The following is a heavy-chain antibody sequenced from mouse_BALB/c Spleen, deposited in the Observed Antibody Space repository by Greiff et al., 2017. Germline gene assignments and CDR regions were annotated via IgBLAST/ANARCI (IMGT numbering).Heavy chain of an antibody. V-gene: IGHV14-1*02. CDR2: IDPENGNT. J-gene: IGHJ2*01. CDR1: GFNIKDYY. CDR3: ARGGSSYYFDY. D-gene: IGHD1-1*01. Sequence: EVKLVESGAELVRPGALVKLSCKASGFNIKDYYMHWVKQRPEQGLEWIGWIDPENGNTIYDPKFQGKASITADTSSNTAYLQLSSLTSEDTAVYYCARGGSSYYFDYWGQGTTLTVSS.